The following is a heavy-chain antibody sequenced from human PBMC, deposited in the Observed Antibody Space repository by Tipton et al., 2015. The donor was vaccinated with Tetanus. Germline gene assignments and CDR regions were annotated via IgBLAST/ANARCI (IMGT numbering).Heavy chain of an antibody. Sequence: TLSLTCTVSGGSVNSSGYYWSWIRQPPGKGLEWIGEIHPSGSINYNPSLKSRVTILVDTSENQFSLKLSSVTAADTAVYYCARSYGDTFLFRLDYWGQGALVTVSS. CDR3: ARSYGDTFLFRLDY. CDR1: GGSVNSSGYY. CDR2: IHPSGSI. D-gene: IGHD4-17*01. J-gene: IGHJ4*02. V-gene: IGHV4-39*07.